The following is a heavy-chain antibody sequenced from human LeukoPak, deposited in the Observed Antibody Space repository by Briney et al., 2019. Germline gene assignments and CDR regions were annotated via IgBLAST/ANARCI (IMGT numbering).Heavy chain of an antibody. D-gene: IGHD6-19*01. Sequence: GGSLRLSCAASGFTFSSYEMNWVRQAPGKGLECVSYISSSGYTIYYADSVKGRFTISRDNAKNSLYLQMNSVRAEDTAVYYCARTLQYSSGYWCQGTLVTVAS. CDR2: ISSSGYTI. V-gene: IGHV3-48*03. CDR1: GFTFSSYE. J-gene: IGHJ4*02. CDR3: ARTLQYSSGY.